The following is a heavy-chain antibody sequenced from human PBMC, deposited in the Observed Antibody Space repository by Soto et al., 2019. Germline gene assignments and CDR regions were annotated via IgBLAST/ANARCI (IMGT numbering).Heavy chain of an antibody. D-gene: IGHD3-10*01. Sequence: SETLSLTCTVSGGSISSSSYYWGWIRQPPGKGLEWIGSIYSGGSTYYNPSLKSRVTISVDTSKNQFSLKLSSVTAADTAVYYCASRVYGAPLWGQGTLVTVPQ. V-gene: IGHV4-39*01. CDR1: GGSISSSSYY. J-gene: IGHJ4*02. CDR3: ASRVYGAPL. CDR2: IYSGGST.